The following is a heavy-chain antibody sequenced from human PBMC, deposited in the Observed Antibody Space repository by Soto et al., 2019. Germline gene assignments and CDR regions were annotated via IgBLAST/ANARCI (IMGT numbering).Heavy chain of an antibody. D-gene: IGHD3-10*01. CDR1: GGSISSGDYY. V-gene: IGHV4-30-4*01. J-gene: IGHJ6*02. CDR3: ARDSLLWFGELPYDYGMDV. Sequence: QVQLQESGPGLVKPSQTLSLTCTVSGGSISSGDYYWSWIRQPPGKGLEWIGYIYYSGSTYYNPSLKSRVTISVDTSKNQFSLKLSSVTAAGTAVYYCARDSLLWFGELPYDYGMDVWCHGTTVTVAS. CDR2: IYYSGST.